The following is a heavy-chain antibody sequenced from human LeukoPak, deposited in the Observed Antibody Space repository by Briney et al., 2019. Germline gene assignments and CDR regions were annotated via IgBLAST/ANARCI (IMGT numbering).Heavy chain of an antibody. J-gene: IGHJ5*02. D-gene: IGHD5-12*01. CDR3: VRSGYDYDWFDP. CDR2: IIAILDTA. CDR1: GGSFSDYS. V-gene: IGHV1-69*08. Sequence: SVKVSCKASGGSFSDYSISWVRQAPGQGLEWVGRIIAILDTAHYAQKFQGRFTITADKSTTTVYMELSSLRSDDTAVYYCVRSGYDYDWFDPWGQGTLVTVSS.